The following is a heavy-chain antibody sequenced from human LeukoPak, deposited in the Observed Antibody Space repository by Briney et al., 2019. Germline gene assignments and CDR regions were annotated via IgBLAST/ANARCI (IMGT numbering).Heavy chain of an antibody. V-gene: IGHV3-30*02. CDR3: AKNFVDTAMTYFDY. CDR1: GFTFSSYG. J-gene: IGHJ4*02. Sequence: PGGSLILSCASSGFTFSSYGMHLVRQAPGKGLEWVAFIRYDGSNKYYADSVKGRFTISRDNSKNTLYLQMNSLRAEDTAVYYCAKNFVDTAMTYFDYWGQGTLVTVSS. D-gene: IGHD5-18*01. CDR2: IRYDGSNK.